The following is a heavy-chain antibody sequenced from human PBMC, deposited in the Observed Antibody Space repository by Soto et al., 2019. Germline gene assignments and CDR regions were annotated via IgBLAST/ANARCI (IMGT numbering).Heavy chain of an antibody. CDR2: ISGSGYST. Sequence: QLGGSLRLSCAASGFTFSTYGMTWVRQAPGEGLEWVATISGSGYSTYYADSVKGRFTISRDSSKNTRFLQMNTLRAEDTALYYCAKIGYRSGSRLYGMDVWGQGTTVTVSS. J-gene: IGHJ6*02. CDR3: AKIGYRSGSRLYGMDV. CDR1: GFTFSTYG. V-gene: IGHV3-23*01. D-gene: IGHD3-10*01.